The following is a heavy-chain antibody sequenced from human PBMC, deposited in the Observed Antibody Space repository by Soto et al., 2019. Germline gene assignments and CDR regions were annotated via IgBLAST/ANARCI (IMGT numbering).Heavy chain of an antibody. CDR3: ARYCSSTSCYSGWFDP. D-gene: IGHD2-2*01. CDR1: GGSISSGGYY. V-gene: IGHV4-31*03. Sequence: PSETLSLTCTVSGGSISSGGYYWSWIRQHPGKGLEWIGYIYYSGSTYYNPSLKSRVTISVDTSKNQFSLKLSSVTAADTAVYYCARYCSSTSCYSGWFDPWGQGTLVTVSS. CDR2: IYYSGST. J-gene: IGHJ5*02.